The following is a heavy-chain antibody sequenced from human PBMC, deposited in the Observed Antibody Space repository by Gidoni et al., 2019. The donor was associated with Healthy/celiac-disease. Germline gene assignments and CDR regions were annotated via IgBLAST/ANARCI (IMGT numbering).Heavy chain of an antibody. CDR3: ARVGDSSGYYYVDSAFDI. D-gene: IGHD3-22*01. CDR1: GGSISSGGSY. J-gene: IGHJ3*02. V-gene: IGHV4-31*03. CDR2: IYYSGST. Sequence: QVQLQESGPGLVKPSQTLSLTCTVSGGSISSGGSYWSWIRQHPGKGLEWIGYIYYSGSTYYNPSLKSRVTISVDTSKNQFSLKLSSVTAADTAVYYCARVGDSSGYYYVDSAFDIWGQGTMVTVSS.